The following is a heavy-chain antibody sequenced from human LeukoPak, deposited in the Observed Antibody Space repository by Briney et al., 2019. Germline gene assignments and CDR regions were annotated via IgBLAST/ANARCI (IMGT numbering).Heavy chain of an antibody. J-gene: IGHJ5*02. Sequence: GASVKVSCKASGGTFSSYAISWVRQAPGQGLEWMGRIIPILGIANYAQKFQGRVTITADKSTSTAYMELSSLRSEDTAVYYCARDFAEYCSSTSCYRTDNWFDPWGQGTLVTVSS. CDR1: GGTFSSYA. CDR2: IIPILGIA. CDR3: ARDFAEYCSSTSCYRTDNWFDP. V-gene: IGHV1-69*04. D-gene: IGHD2-2*01.